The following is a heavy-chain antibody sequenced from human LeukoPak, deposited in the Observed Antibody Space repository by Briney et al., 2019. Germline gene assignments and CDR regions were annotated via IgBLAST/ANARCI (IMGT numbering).Heavy chain of an antibody. Sequence: GGPLRLFCTASGFTLSNYWMTWVRQAPGKGLEGVAKIEKDGSETYYVDSMKGLFTVSRDNAANSLYLQMSNLGVEHTSVYSCARAGVTNQLGETYWYFDLWGRGTVVTVSS. CDR2: IEKDGSET. CDR1: GFTLSNYW. V-gene: IGHV3-7*01. D-gene: IGHD1-1*01. CDR3: ARAGVTNQLGETYWYFDL. J-gene: IGHJ2*01.